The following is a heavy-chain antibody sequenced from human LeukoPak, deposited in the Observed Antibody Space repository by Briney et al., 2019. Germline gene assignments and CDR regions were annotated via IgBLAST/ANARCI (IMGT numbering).Heavy chain of an antibody. CDR2: ISGYNYKT. CDR3: ARDHEGSPFWRDAFDI. V-gene: IGHV1-18*04. J-gene: IGHJ3*02. CDR1: GYTLSSYG. D-gene: IGHD3-3*01. Sequence: WASVKVSCKAFGYTLSSYGISWLRQAPGQGLEWIGWISGYNYKTKYAQTFQGRVAMTIDTSTKTVSMELRILRSDDTAVYYCARDHEGSPFWRDAFDIWGQGTMDTVSS.